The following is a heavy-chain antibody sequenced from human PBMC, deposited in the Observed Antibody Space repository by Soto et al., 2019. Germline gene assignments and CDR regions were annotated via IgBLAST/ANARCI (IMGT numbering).Heavy chain of an antibody. V-gene: IGHV3-23*01. CDR1: GFTFSSYA. Sequence: EVQLLESGGGLVQPGGSLRLSCAASGFTFSSYAMSWVRQAPGKGLEWVSAISGSGGSTYYADSVKGRFTISRDNSKNTLYLQMNCLRAEDTAVYYCAKGRVVVPAAPLDYWGQGTLVTVSS. CDR3: AKGRVVVPAAPLDY. J-gene: IGHJ4*02. D-gene: IGHD2-2*01. CDR2: ISGSGGST.